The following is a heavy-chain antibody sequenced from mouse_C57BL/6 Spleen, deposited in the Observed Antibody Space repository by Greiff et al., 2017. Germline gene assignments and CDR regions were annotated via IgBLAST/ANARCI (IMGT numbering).Heavy chain of an antibody. Sequence: QVQLQQPGAELVKPGASVKMSCKASGYTFTSYWITWVKQRPGQGLEWIGDIYPGSGSTNYNEKFKSQATLTVDTSSSTAYMQLSSLTSEDSAVYYCARSDGYSYAMDYWGQGTSVTVSS. CDR2: IYPGSGST. D-gene: IGHD2-3*01. CDR1: GYTFTSYW. V-gene: IGHV1-55*01. CDR3: ARSDGYSYAMDY. J-gene: IGHJ4*01.